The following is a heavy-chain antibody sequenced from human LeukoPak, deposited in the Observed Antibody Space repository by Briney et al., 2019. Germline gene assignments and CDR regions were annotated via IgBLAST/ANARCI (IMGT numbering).Heavy chain of an antibody. J-gene: IGHJ4*02. CDR3: TTLSFYGDYVQNPFDY. Sequence: GGSLRLSCAASGFTLSNAWMSWVRQAPGKGLEWVGRIKSKTDVGTTDYAAPVKGRFTISRDDSKNTLYLQMNSLKTEDTAVYYCTTLSFYGDYVQNPFDYWGQGTLVTVSS. CDR2: IKSKTDVGTT. CDR1: GFTLSNAW. V-gene: IGHV3-15*01. D-gene: IGHD4-17*01.